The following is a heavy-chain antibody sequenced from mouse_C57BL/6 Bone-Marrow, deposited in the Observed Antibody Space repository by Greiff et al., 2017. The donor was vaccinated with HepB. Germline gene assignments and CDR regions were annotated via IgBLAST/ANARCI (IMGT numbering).Heavy chain of an antibody. V-gene: IGHV5-12*01. CDR3: ARLGSTMITTGYFDV. Sequence: VQLKESGGGLVQPGGSLKLSCAASGFTFSDYYMYWVRQTPEKRLEWVAYISNGGGSTYYPDTVKGRFTISRDNAKNTLYLQMSRLKSEDTAMYYCARLGSTMITTGYFDVWGTGTTVTVSS. J-gene: IGHJ1*03. CDR2: ISNGGGST. CDR1: GFTFSDYY. D-gene: IGHD2-4*01.